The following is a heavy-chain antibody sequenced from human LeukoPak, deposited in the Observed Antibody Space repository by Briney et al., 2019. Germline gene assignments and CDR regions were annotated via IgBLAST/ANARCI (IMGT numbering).Heavy chain of an antibody. CDR3: ARDVGEYCSSTNCYASHY. V-gene: IGHV1-69*13. D-gene: IGHD2-2*01. CDR2: IIPIFGTA. J-gene: IGHJ4*02. CDR1: GGTFSSYA. Sequence: SVKVSCKASGGTFSSYAISWVRQAPGQRLEWMGGIIPIFGTANYAQKFQGRVTITADESTSTAYMELSSLRSDDTAVYYCARDVGEYCSSTNCYASHYWGQGTLVTVSS.